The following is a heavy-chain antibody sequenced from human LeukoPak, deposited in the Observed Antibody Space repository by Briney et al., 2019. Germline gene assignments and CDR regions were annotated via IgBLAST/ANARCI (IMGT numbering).Heavy chain of an antibody. J-gene: IGHJ4*02. D-gene: IGHD2-15*01. CDR3: ARESGEGFDY. V-gene: IGHV3-13*01. CDR1: GFTFSSYD. CDR2: IGTAGDT. Sequence: PGGSLRLSCAASGFTFSSYDMHWVRQATGKGLEWVSGIGTAGDTYYPGSVKGRFTISRGIATNSLSLQMNSVRAGDTAVYYCARESGEGFDYWGQGTLVIVSS.